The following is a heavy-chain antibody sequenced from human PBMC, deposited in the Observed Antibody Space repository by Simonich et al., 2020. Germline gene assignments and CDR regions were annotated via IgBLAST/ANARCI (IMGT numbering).Heavy chain of an antibody. V-gene: IGHV4-59*08. Sequence: QVQLQESGPGLVKPSETLSLTCTVSGGSISSYYWSWIRQPPGKGLGWIWNNYYSGSTNYTPSLKSRVTISVDTSKNQFSLKLSSVTAADTAVYYCARHDRWLQFYFDYWGQGTLVTVSS. CDR2: NYYSGST. D-gene: IGHD5-12*01. CDR1: GGSISSYY. CDR3: ARHDRWLQFYFDY. J-gene: IGHJ4*02.